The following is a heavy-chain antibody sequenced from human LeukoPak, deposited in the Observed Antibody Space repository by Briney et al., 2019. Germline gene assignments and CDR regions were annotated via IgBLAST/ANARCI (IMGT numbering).Heavy chain of an antibody. V-gene: IGHV4-38-2*01. Sequence: PSETLSLTCAVSGYSISSGYYWGWFRQPPGKGPEWIGCIYHSGTTYYNPSLKSRVTISVDTSKNQFSPMISSVTAANTAEYYCARQGGSNSPYYYYYMDVWGKGTTVTVSS. CDR1: GYSISSGYY. CDR3: ARQGGSNSPYYYYYMDV. D-gene: IGHD6-13*01. CDR2: IYHSGTT. J-gene: IGHJ6*03.